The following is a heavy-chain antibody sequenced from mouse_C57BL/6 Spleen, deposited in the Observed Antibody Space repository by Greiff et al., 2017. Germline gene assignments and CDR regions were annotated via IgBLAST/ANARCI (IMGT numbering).Heavy chain of an antibody. D-gene: IGHD1-1*01. CDR1: GYAFSSSW. CDR3: ARTLYVDYFDY. J-gene: IGHJ2*01. CDR2: IYPGDGDT. V-gene: IGHV1-82*01. Sequence: VKLMESGPELVKPGASVKISCKASGYAFSSSWMNWVKQRPGKGLGWIGRIYPGDGDTNYNGKFKGKATLTADKSSSTAYMQLSSLTSEDSAVYFCARTLYVDYFDYWGQGTTLTVSS.